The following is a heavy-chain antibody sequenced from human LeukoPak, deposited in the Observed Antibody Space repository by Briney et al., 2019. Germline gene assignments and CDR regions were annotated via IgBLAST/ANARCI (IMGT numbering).Heavy chain of an antibody. CDR1: GFTFSSYA. J-gene: IGHJ4*02. V-gene: IGHV3-23*01. D-gene: IGHD3-22*01. CDR2: ISGSGGST. Sequence: TGGSLRLSCVASGFTFSSYAMSWVRQAPRKRLEWVSAISGSGGSTYYADSVKGRFTISRDTSKNTLYLQMNSLRAADTAVYYCAKGDYYDSSGYFYDFFYFWGQGNLVTVSS. CDR3: AKGDYYDSSGYFYDFFYF.